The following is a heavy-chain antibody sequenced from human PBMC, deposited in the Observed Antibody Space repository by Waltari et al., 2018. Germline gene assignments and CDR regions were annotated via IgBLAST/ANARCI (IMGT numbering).Heavy chain of an antibody. J-gene: IGHJ4*02. V-gene: IGHV1-69*13. CDR2: IIPIFGTA. CDR1: GYTLTELS. D-gene: IGHD6-19*01. CDR3: ARVDSSGWSDY. Sequence: QVQLVQSGAEVKKPGASVKVSCKVSGYTLTELSMHWVRQAPGKGLEWMGGIIPIFGTANYAQKFQGRVTITADESTSTAYMELSSLRSEDTAVYYCARVDSSGWSDYWGQGTLVTVSS.